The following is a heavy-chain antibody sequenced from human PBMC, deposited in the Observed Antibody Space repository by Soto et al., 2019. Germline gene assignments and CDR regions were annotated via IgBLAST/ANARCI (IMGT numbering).Heavy chain of an antibody. D-gene: IGHD5-12*01. CDR2: IIPSFGKG. J-gene: IGHJ4*02. V-gene: IGHV1-69*01. CDR3: ARERGGYNRGDFEF. Sequence: QVQLVQSGAEAKRPGSSVNVSCKASGGTFSSYAISWVRQAPGQGLEWLGGIIPSFGKGNYQQNFQGRLTITADESRSTVYMELSGLTSGDTAVYYCARERGGYNRGDFEFWGQGTLVTVSS. CDR1: GGTFSSYA.